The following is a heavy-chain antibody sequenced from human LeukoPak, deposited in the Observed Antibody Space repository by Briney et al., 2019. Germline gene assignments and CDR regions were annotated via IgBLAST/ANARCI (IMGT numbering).Heavy chain of an antibody. Sequence: PSETLSLTCAVYGGSFSGYYWSWIRQPPGKGLEWIGEINHSGSTNYNPSLKSRVTISVDTSKNQLSLKLSSVTAADTAVYYCARLRVWGSYRTYYYYYMDVWGKGTTVTISS. D-gene: IGHD3-16*02. V-gene: IGHV4-34*01. CDR2: INHSGST. CDR1: GGSFSGYY. J-gene: IGHJ6*03. CDR3: ARLRVWGSYRTYYYYYMDV.